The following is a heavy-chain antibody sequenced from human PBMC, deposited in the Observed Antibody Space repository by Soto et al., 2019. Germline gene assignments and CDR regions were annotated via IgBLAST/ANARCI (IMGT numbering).Heavy chain of an antibody. V-gene: IGHV6-1*01. CDR1: GDSVSSNSVT. CDR2: TYFRSKWYS. D-gene: IGHD2-15*01. Sequence: QVQLQQSGPGLVKPSQTLSLTCAISGDSVSSNSVTWNWIRQSPSSGLEWLGRTYFRSKWYSDYAESVKRRIVIDPDTSRNQFSLQLNSVTPDDTAVYYCARLIGNSWFIGWGQGSLVTVSS. CDR3: ARLIGNSWFIG. J-gene: IGHJ4*02.